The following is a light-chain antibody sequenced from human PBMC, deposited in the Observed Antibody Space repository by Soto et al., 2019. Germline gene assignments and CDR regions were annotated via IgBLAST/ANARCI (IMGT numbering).Light chain of an antibody. CDR3: SSYAGSKIYYV. J-gene: IGLJ1*01. Sequence: QSALTQPPSASGSPGQSVTISCTGTSSDVGDYNYVSWYQQHPGKAPTLLIYEVIKRPSGVPDRFSGSKSGNTASLTVSGLQAEDAADYYCSSYAGSKIYYVFGTGTKLTVL. V-gene: IGLV2-8*01. CDR2: EVI. CDR1: SSDVGDYNY.